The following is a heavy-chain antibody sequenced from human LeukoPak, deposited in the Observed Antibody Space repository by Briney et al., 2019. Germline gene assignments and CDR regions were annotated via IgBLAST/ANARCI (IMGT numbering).Heavy chain of an antibody. CDR1: GFTFSSYS. CDR2: ISYDGSNK. J-gene: IGHJ4*02. D-gene: IGHD2-15*01. Sequence: PGGSLRLSCAASGFTFSSYSMNWVRQAPGKGLEWVAVISYDGSNKYYADSVKGRFTISRDNSKNTLYLQMNSLRAEDTAVYYCARDQAGSEELLLRCYFDYWGQGTLVTVSS. V-gene: IGHV3-30*03. CDR3: ARDQAGSEELLLRCYFDY.